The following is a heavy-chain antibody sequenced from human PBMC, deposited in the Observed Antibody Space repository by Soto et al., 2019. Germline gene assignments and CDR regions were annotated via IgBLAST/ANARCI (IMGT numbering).Heavy chain of an antibody. V-gene: IGHV3-74*01. CDR3: ARRYCSGGSCYHYYYYGMDA. J-gene: IGHJ6*02. CDR1: GFTFSSYW. D-gene: IGHD2-15*01. CDR2: INSDGSST. Sequence: GGSLRLSCAASGFTFSSYWRHWVRQAPGKGLVWVSRINSDGSSTSYADSVKGRFTIPRDNAKNTLYLQMNSLRAEDTAVYYCARRYCSGGSCYHYYYYGMDAWGQGTTVTVSS.